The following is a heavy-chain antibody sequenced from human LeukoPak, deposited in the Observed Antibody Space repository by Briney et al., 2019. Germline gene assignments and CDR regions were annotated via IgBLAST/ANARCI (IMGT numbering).Heavy chain of an antibody. D-gene: IGHD3-22*01. CDR3: ARDISYDSSGYSDY. CDR1: GGSISSGSYY. V-gene: IGHV4-61*02. J-gene: IGHJ4*02. CDR2: IYTSGST. Sequence: PSETLSLTCTVSGGSISSGSYYWSWIRQPAGKGLEWIGRIYTSGSTNYNPSLKSRVTMSVDTSKNQFSLKLSSVTAADTAVYYCARDISYDSSGYSDYWGQGTLVTVPS.